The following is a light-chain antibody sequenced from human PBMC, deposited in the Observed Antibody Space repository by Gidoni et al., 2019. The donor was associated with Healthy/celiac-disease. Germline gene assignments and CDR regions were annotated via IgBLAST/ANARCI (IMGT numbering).Light chain of an antibody. Sequence: SSELTQDPAVSVALGQTVRITCQGDSLRSYYASWYQQKPGQAPVLVIYGKNNRPSGIPDRFSGSSSGNTASLTITGAQAEDEADYYCNSRDSSGNLYVFGTGTKVXV. J-gene: IGLJ1*01. CDR2: GKN. CDR1: SLRSYY. V-gene: IGLV3-19*01. CDR3: NSRDSSGNLYV.